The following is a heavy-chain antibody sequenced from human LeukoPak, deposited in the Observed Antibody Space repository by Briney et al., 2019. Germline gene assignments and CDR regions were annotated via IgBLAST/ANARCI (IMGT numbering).Heavy chain of an antibody. J-gene: IGHJ4*02. CDR1: GDSISSYF. CDR2: THYSGST. Sequence: SETLSLTCTVSGDSISSYFWSWIRQSPGKGLEWIGYTHYSGSTSYNPSLTSRVTISLDTSKNQFYLKLSSVTASDTAFYYCARDQRRDYGGYFDNWGQGTQVTVSS. D-gene: IGHD4-23*01. CDR3: ARDQRRDYGGYFDN. V-gene: IGHV4-59*01.